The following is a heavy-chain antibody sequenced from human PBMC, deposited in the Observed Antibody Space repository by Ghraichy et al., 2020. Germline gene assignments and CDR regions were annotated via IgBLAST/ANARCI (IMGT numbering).Heavy chain of an antibody. CDR1: DFTFSTFA. J-gene: IGHJ3*02. Sequence: GGSLRLSCAASDFTFSTFAMHWVRQAPGKGLEWVSVISNDGNNKFYADSVKGRFTISRDNSENTLYLQMNSLRPEDTAVYSCARANYFYGSGSYYNGGPDAFDIWGQGTMVTVSS. CDR3: ARANYFYGSGSYYNGGPDAFDI. V-gene: IGHV3-30-3*01. D-gene: IGHD3-10*01. CDR2: ISNDGNNK.